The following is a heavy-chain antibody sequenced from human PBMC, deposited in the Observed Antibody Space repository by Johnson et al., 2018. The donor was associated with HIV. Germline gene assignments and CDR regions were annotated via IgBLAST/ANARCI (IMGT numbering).Heavy chain of an antibody. Sequence: VQLVESGGGLVQPGRSLRLSCAASGFTFDDYAMHWVRQAPGKGLEWVSGISWNSGSIGYADSVKGRFTISRDNAKNSLYLQMNSLIAEDTALYYCAKDFFYYDSTGDAFDIWGQGTMVTVSS. CDR3: AKDFFYYDSTGDAFDI. D-gene: IGHD3-22*01. J-gene: IGHJ3*02. CDR1: GFTFDDYA. V-gene: IGHV3-9*01. CDR2: ISWNSGSI.